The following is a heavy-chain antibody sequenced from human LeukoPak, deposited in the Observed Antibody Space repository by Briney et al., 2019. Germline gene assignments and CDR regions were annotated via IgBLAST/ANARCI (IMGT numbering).Heavy chain of an antibody. Sequence: GGSLRLSCAASGFTFSSYAMSWVRQAPGKGLELVSAISGSGGSAYYADSVKGRFTISRDNSKNTLYLQMNSLRAEDTAVYYCAKVITMIVAFDAFDIWGQGTMVTVSS. CDR2: ISGSGGSA. CDR1: GFTFSSYA. J-gene: IGHJ3*02. V-gene: IGHV3-23*01. D-gene: IGHD3-22*01. CDR3: AKVITMIVAFDAFDI.